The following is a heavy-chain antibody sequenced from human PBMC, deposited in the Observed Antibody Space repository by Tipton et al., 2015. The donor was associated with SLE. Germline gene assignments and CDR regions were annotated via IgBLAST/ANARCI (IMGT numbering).Heavy chain of an antibody. CDR3: AKLGYSSSWYRDFQH. D-gene: IGHD6-13*01. V-gene: IGHV3-23*01. J-gene: IGHJ1*01. CDR1: GFTFSSYA. Sequence: SLRLSCAASGFTFSSYAMSWVRQAPGKGLEWVSAISGSGGSTYYADSVKGRFTISRDNSKNTLYLQMNSLRAEDTAVYYCAKLGYSSSWYRDFQHWGQGTLVTVSS. CDR2: ISGSGGST.